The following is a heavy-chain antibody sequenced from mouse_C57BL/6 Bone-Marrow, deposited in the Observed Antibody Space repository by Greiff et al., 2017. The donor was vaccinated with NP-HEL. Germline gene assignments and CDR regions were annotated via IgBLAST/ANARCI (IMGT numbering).Heavy chain of an antibody. CDR2: IDPENGDT. D-gene: IGHD2-2*01. Sequence: VQLQQSGAELVRPGASVKLSCTASGFNIKDDYMHWVKQRPEQGLEWIGWIDPENGDTEYASKFQGKATITADTSSNTAYLQLSSLTSEDTAVYCCTRYGYDVGAMDYWGQGTSVTVSA. CDR1: GFNIKDDY. J-gene: IGHJ4*01. V-gene: IGHV14-4*01. CDR3: TRYGYDVGAMDY.